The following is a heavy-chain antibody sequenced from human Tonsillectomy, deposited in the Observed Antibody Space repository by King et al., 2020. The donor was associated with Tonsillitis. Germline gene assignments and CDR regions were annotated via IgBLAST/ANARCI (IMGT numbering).Heavy chain of an antibody. V-gene: IGHV4-4*07. CDR3: AREGGTYYDFWSGKPNWFDP. Sequence: QLQESGPGLVKPSETLSLTCTVSGGSISSYYWSWIRQPAGKGLEWFGRIYTSGSTNYNPSLKSRVTMSVDTSKNQFSLQLSSVTAADTAVYYCAREGGTYYDFWSGKPNWFDPWGQGTLVTVSS. CDR2: IYTSGST. D-gene: IGHD3-3*01. CDR1: GGSISSYY. J-gene: IGHJ5*02.